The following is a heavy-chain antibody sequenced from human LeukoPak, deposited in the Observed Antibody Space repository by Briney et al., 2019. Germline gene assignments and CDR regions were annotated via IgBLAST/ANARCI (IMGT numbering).Heavy chain of an antibody. D-gene: IGHD6-13*01. CDR3: ARDSTHRGSWSFDY. CDR1: GFTFSSYS. CDR2: ISSSSSNI. J-gene: IGHJ4*02. V-gene: IGHV3-48*02. Sequence: GGSLRLSCVASGFTFSSYSMSWVRQAPGKGLEWISYISSSSSNIYYTDSVKGRFTISRDNARNVVHLQMNSLRDADTAVYYCARDSTHRGSWSFDYWGQGSLVIVAS.